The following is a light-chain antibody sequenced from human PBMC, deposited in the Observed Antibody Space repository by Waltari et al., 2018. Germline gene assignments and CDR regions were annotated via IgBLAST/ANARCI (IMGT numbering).Light chain of an antibody. Sequence: QSALTQPASVSGSPGQSITVSCTGTSSAVGSYNLFSWYQHHPPKAPKLMIYEVSKRPSGVSNRFSGSKSGNTASLTISGLQPEDEADYYCCSYAGANTYVFGSGTKVTVL. CDR1: SSAVGSYNL. CDR3: CSYAGANTYV. J-gene: IGLJ1*01. CDR2: EVS. V-gene: IGLV2-23*02.